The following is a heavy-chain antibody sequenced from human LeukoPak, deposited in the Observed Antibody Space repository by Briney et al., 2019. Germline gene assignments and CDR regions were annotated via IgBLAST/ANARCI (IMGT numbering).Heavy chain of an antibody. D-gene: IGHD5/OR15-5a*01. V-gene: IGHV4-34*01. CDR2: INHSGST. Sequence: NPSETLSLTCAVYGGSFSGYYWSWIRQPPGKGLEWIGEINHSGSTNYNPSLKSRVTISVDTSKNQFSLKLSSVTAADTAVYYCARGRKSLSYWGQGTLVTVSS. CDR3: ARGRKSLSY. CDR1: GGSFSGYY. J-gene: IGHJ4*02.